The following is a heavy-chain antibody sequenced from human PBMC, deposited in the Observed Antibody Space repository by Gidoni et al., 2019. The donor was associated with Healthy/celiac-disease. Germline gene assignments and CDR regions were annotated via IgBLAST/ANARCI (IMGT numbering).Heavy chain of an antibody. J-gene: IGHJ6*02. CDR2: IRYDGSNK. Sequence: QVQLVESGGGLVQPGMSLRLSCAASGFTFSSYGMHWVRQAPGKGLEWGGGIRYDGSNKYYADSVKGRFTISRDNSKNTLYLQMNSLRAEDTAVYYCASGGMDVWGQGTTVTVSS. CDR3: ASGGMDV. V-gene: IGHV3-33*01. CDR1: GFTFSSYG.